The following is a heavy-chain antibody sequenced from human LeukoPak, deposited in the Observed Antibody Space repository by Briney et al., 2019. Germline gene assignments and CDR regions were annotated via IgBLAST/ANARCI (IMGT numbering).Heavy chain of an antibody. Sequence: SGGSLRPSCAASGFTFSSYDMNWVRQAPGKGLEWVSSITSSSSYIYYADSVKGRFTISRDNAKNSLYLQMNSLRAEDTAVYYCARDPYSGSYGDYYYYYMDVWGKGTTVTISS. D-gene: IGHD1-26*01. CDR3: ARDPYSGSYGDYYYYYMDV. CDR2: ITSSSSYI. CDR1: GFTFSSYD. J-gene: IGHJ6*03. V-gene: IGHV3-21*01.